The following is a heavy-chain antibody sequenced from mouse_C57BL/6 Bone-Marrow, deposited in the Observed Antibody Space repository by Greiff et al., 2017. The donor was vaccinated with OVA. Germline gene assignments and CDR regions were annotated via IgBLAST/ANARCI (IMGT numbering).Heavy chain of an antibody. Sequence: EVKVVESGGDLVKPGGSLKLSCAASGFTFSSYGMSWVRQTPDKRLEWVATISSGGSYTYYPDSVKGRFTIPRDNAKNTLYLQMSSLKSEDTAMYYCARHSYGSSYYWGQGTTLTVSS. J-gene: IGHJ2*01. CDR1: GFTFSSYG. CDR2: ISSGGSYT. D-gene: IGHD1-1*01. CDR3: ARHSYGSSYY. V-gene: IGHV5-6*01.